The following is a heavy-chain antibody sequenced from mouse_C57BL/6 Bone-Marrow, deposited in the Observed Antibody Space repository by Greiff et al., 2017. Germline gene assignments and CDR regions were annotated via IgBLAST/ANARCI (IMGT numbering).Heavy chain of an antibody. CDR2: IHPNSGST. D-gene: IGHD1-1*01. Sequence: QVQLKQPGAELVKPGASVKLSCKASGYTFTSYWMHWVKQRPGQGLEWIGMIHPNSGSTNYNEKFKSKATLTVDKSSSTAYMQLSSLTSEDSAVYYCARDGSSPWYFDVWGTGTTVTVSS. V-gene: IGHV1-64*01. CDR1: GYTFTSYW. CDR3: ARDGSSPWYFDV. J-gene: IGHJ1*03.